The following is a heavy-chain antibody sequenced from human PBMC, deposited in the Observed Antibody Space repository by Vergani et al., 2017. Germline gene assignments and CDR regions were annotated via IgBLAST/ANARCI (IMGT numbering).Heavy chain of an antibody. V-gene: IGHV3-33*08. J-gene: IGHJ4*02. Sequence: VQLVESGGGLVKPGGSLRLSCAASGFTFSSYGMHWVRQAPGKGLEWVAVIWYDGSNKYYADSVKGRFTISRDNSKNTLYLQMNSLRAEDTAVYYCARGSARSPLDYWGQGTLVTVSS. CDR2: IWYDGSNK. CDR3: ARGSARSPLDY. D-gene: IGHD6-6*01. CDR1: GFTFSSYG.